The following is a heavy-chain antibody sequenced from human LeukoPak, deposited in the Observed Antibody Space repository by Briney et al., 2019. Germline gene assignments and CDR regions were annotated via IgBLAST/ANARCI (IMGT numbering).Heavy chain of an antibody. J-gene: IGHJ4*02. V-gene: IGHV1-2*02. D-gene: IGHD3-10*01. CDR1: GYTFTGYY. Sequence: ASVKVSCKASGYTFTGYYIHWVRQAPGQGLEWMGWINPNSGGTNYAQKFQGRVTMTRDTSIRTAYMELSRLRSDDTAMYYCARYYIEGRCFDYWGQGTLVTVSS. CDR2: INPNSGGT. CDR3: ARYYIEGRCFDY.